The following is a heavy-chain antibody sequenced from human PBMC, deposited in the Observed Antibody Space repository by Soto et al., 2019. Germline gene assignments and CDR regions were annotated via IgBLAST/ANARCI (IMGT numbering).Heavy chain of an antibody. CDR1: GYTFTSYG. Sequence: QVQLVQSGAEVKKPGASVKVSCKASGYTFTSYGISWVRQAPGQGLEWMGWISAYNGNTNYAQKLQVRVTMTTDTSTSTAYMELRSLRSDDTAVYYCARGKYSPPYYYYYGMDVWGQGTTVTVSS. J-gene: IGHJ6*02. CDR2: ISAYNGNT. D-gene: IGHD5-18*01. CDR3: ARGKYSPPYYYYYGMDV. V-gene: IGHV1-18*01.